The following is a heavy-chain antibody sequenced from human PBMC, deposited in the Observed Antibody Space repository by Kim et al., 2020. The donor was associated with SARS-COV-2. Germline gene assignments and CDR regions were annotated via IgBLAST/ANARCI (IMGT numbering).Heavy chain of an antibody. V-gene: IGHV1-46*01. CDR3: ARGGESTHPNWFDP. J-gene: IGHJ5*02. Sequence: AQTFQGRVTMTRDTSTSTVYMELSSLRSEDTAVYYCARGGESTHPNWFDPWGQGTLVTVSS. D-gene: IGHD5-12*01.